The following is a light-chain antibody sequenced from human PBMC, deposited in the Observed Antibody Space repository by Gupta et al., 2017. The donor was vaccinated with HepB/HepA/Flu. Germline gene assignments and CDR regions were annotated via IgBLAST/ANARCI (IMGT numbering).Light chain of an antibody. Sequence: QSALTQPASVSGCPGQSITISCTGTSRDVGGYNSVSWYQQYPAKAPNLVMVYETARPSGIYTRGLCYSAGNKASPQTIGVQTEDEADDYCSSSNSKPPIWIFGGGTKLTVL. J-gene: IGLJ2*01. CDR2: YET. CDR3: SSSNSKPPIWI. CDR1: SRDVGGYNS. V-gene: IGLV2-14*03.